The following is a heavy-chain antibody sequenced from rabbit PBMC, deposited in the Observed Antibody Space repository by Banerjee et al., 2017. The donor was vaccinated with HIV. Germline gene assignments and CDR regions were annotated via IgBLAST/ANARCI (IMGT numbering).Heavy chain of an antibody. CDR1: GFSFSSSYW. Sequence: QEQLEESGGDLVKPEGSLTLTCTASGFSFSSSYWICWVRQAPGKGLEWIACIYAGSSGSAYYASWVNGRFTISKTSSTTVTLQMTSLTAADTATYFCARDRDWTLDLWGQGTLVTV. CDR2: IYAGSSGSA. D-gene: IGHD4-2*01. CDR3: ARDRDWTLDL. J-gene: IGHJ4*01. V-gene: IGHV1S45*01.